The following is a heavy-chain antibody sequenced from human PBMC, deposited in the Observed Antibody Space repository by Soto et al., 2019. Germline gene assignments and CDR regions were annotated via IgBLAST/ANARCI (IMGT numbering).Heavy chain of an antibody. CDR2: IYYSGST. CDR3: ARLGSSWYPPYYYYYMDV. V-gene: IGHV4-59*08. Sequence: SETLSLTCTVYGGSISSYYWSWIRQPPGKGLEWIGYIYYSGSTNYNPSLKSRVTISVDTSKNQFSLKLSSVTAADTAVYYCARLGSSWYPPYYYYYMDVWGKGTTVTVSS. J-gene: IGHJ6*03. D-gene: IGHD6-13*01. CDR1: GGSISSYY.